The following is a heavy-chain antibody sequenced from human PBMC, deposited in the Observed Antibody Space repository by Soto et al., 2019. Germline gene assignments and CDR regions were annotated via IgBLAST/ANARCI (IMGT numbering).Heavy chain of an antibody. J-gene: IGHJ6*02. Sequence: LRLSCAASGFTFSNAWMSWVRQAPGKGLEWVGRIKSKTDGGTTDYAAPVKGRFTISRDDSKNTLYLQMNSLKTEDTAVYYCTTQATTVTSYLHGIDVWGQGTTVTVSS. CDR1: GFTFSNAW. CDR2: IKSKTDGGTT. D-gene: IGHD4-17*01. V-gene: IGHV3-15*01. CDR3: TTQATTVTSYLHGIDV.